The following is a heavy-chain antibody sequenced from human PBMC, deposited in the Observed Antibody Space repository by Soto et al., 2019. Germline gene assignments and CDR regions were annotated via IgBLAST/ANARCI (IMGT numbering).Heavy chain of an antibody. J-gene: IGHJ6*02. D-gene: IGHD4-17*01. Sequence: QVQLVESGGGEVQPGRSLTISCAPSGFTFSTYGMHWVRQPPGKGLEWVAVISYDGTNKFYSDSVKGRFTISRDNFKNTKTLQMNSMRADDTAVYSCAKDLQSYGDYDYYCYGMDVWGLGTRVTVSS. CDR3: AKDLQSYGDYDYYCYGMDV. CDR2: ISYDGTNK. V-gene: IGHV3-30*18. CDR1: GFTFSTYG.